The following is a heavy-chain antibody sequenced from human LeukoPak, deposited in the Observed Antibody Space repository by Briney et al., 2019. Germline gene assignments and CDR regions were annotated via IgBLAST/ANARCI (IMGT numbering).Heavy chain of an antibody. J-gene: IGHJ3*01. Sequence: ASVKVSCKASGYTFTGYYMPWVRQAPGQGLEWMGWINPNSGGTNYAQKFQGRVTMTRDTSISTAYMELSRLRSDDTAVYYCAREEDSSGWYGDWGQGTMVTVSS. CDR3: AREEDSSGWYGD. D-gene: IGHD6-19*01. CDR2: INPNSGGT. V-gene: IGHV1-2*02. CDR1: GYTFTGYY.